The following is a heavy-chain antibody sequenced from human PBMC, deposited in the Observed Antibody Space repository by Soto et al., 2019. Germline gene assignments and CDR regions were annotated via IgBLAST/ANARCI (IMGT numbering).Heavy chain of an antibody. CDR1: DASNSSGNYY. CDR3: VGIDSSSDSFDP. D-gene: IGHD6-6*01. Sequence: SETLSLTCTVSDASNSSGNYYWSWIRKPPGKGLEWIGNIYYSGNAYYSPSLTHRVTISIDTSKNQFSLRLKSVTAADTAVYYCVGIDSSSDSFDPWGQGILVTVSS. V-gene: IGHV4-30-4*08. J-gene: IGHJ5*02. CDR2: IYYSGNA.